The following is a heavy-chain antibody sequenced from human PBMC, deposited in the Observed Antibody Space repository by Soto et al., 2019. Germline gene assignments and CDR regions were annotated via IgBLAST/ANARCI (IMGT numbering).Heavy chain of an antibody. CDR2: IKQDGSEK. CDR1: GFTFSSYW. Sequence: GRSLRLSXAASGFTFSSYWMSWVRQAPGKGLEWVANIKQDGSEKYYVGSVKGRFTISRDNAKNSLYLQMNSLRAEDTAVYYCARDTAMVTGWFDPWGQGTLVTVSS. D-gene: IGHD5-18*01. V-gene: IGHV3-7*01. J-gene: IGHJ5*02. CDR3: ARDTAMVTGWFDP.